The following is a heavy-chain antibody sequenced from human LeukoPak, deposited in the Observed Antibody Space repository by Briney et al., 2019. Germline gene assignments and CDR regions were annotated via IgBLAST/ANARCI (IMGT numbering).Heavy chain of an antibody. Sequence: GGSLRLSCAASGFTFSSYGMHWVRQAPGKGLEWVAVISYDGSNKYYADSVKGRFTISRDNSKNTLYLQMNSLRAEDTAVYYCAKFSSGSSGWRSRDEDFDYWGQGTLVTVSS. CDR3: AKFSSGSSGWRSRDEDFDY. D-gene: IGHD6-25*01. V-gene: IGHV3-30*18. CDR1: GFTFSSYG. CDR2: ISYDGSNK. J-gene: IGHJ4*02.